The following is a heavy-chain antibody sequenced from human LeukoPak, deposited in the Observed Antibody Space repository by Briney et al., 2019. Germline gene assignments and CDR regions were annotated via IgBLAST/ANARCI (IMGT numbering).Heavy chain of an antibody. CDR2: INHSGST. D-gene: IGHD5-18*01. J-gene: IGHJ4*02. CDR1: GGSFSGYS. V-gene: IGHV4-34*01. Sequence: SETLSLTCAVYGGSFSGYSWSWSRQPPGKGLEWIGEINHSGSTNYNPSLKSRVTISVDTSKNQFSLKLSSVTAADTAVYYCARDTAFDYWGQGTLVTVSS. CDR3: ARDTAFDY.